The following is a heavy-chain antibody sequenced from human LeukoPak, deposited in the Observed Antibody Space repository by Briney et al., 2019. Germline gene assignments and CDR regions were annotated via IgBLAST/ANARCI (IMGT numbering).Heavy chain of an antibody. CDR3: ARTRPDGYNMGHAFDI. V-gene: IGHV4-39*07. CDR1: GGSISSSSYY. CDR2: IYYSGST. D-gene: IGHD5-24*01. J-gene: IGHJ3*02. Sequence: SETLSLTCTVSGGSISSSSYYWGWIRQPPGKGLEWIGSIYYSGSTYYNPSLKSRVTISVDTSKNQFSLKLSSVTAADTAVYYCARTRPDGYNMGHAFDIWGQGTMVTVSS.